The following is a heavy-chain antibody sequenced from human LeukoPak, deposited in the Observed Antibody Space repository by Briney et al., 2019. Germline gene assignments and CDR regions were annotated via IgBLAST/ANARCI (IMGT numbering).Heavy chain of an antibody. D-gene: IGHD6-6*01. Sequence: SETLSLTCAVYGGSFSGYYWSWIRRPPGKGLEWIGEINHSGSTNYNPSLKSRVTISVDTSKNQFSLKLSSVTAADTAVYYCAGNPSFEYSSSPANWGQGTLVTVSS. CDR3: AGNPSFEYSSSPAN. V-gene: IGHV4-34*01. CDR1: GGSFSGYY. CDR2: INHSGST. J-gene: IGHJ4*02.